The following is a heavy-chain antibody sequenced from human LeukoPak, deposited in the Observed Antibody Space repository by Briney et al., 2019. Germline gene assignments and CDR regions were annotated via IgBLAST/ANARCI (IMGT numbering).Heavy chain of an antibody. CDR1: GFTFSSYG. CDR2: ISYDGSNK. Sequence: GRSLRLSCAASGFTFSSYGMHWVRQAPGKGLEWVAVISYDGSNKYYADSVKGRFTISRDNSKNPLYLQMNSLRAEDTALYYCARDRSSGWNKYFDCWGQGTLVTVSS. J-gene: IGHJ4*02. D-gene: IGHD6-19*01. V-gene: IGHV3-30*03. CDR3: ARDRSSGWNKYFDC.